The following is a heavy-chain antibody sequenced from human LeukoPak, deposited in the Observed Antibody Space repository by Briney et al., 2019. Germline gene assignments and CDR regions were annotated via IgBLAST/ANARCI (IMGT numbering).Heavy chain of an antibody. D-gene: IGHD2/OR15-2a*01. V-gene: IGHV3-23*01. CDR2: ISGSGGST. Sequence: GGSLRLSCAASGFTFSSYAMSWVRQAPGKGLEWVSAISGSGGSTYYADSVKGRFTISRDNAKNSLYLQMNSLRAEDTAVYYCARDESDRISGVGMDVWGQGTTVTVSS. CDR1: GFTFSSYA. CDR3: ARDESDRISGVGMDV. J-gene: IGHJ6*02.